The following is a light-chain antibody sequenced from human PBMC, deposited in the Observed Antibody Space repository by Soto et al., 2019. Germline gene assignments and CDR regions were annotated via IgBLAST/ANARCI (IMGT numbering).Light chain of an antibody. Sequence: QSALTQPASVSGSPGQSITISCTGTSSDVGGYNYVSWYQHHPGEAPKLMIYDVSNRPSGVSNRFSGSKYGNTASLTISGLQPEDEADYYCSSYTTSNTRQIVFGTGTKVTVL. CDR3: SSYTTSNTRQIV. CDR1: SSDVGGYNY. CDR2: DVS. V-gene: IGLV2-14*03. J-gene: IGLJ1*01.